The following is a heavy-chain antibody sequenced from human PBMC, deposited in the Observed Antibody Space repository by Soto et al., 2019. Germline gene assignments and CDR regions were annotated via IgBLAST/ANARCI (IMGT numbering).Heavy chain of an antibody. V-gene: IGHV4-31*03. D-gene: IGHD3-22*01. CDR2: IYFRGNT. CDR3: EREGASDDSAGNLIRVSFDG. CDR1: GYSTLRIDYY. Sequence: SETLSLTCIVSGYSTLRIDYYWTWIRQHPEKGLEWIGNIYFRGNTYYSPSLESRLTISVDTSKNQFSLKLTSVTAADTAVYYCEREGASDDSAGNLIRVSFDGWCQ. J-gene: IGHJ3*01.